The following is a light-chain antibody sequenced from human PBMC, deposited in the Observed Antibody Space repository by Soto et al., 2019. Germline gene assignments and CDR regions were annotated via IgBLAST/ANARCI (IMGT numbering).Light chain of an antibody. Sequence: EIVMTQSPATLSVSPGERATLSCRASQSVSSNLAWYQQKPGQAPRLLIYGASTRATGIPVRFSGSGSGTEFTLTISSLQSEDFAVYYCQQYNNWPPSRLTFGGGTKVEIK. CDR3: QQYNNWPPSRLT. V-gene: IGKV3-15*01. CDR1: QSVSSN. CDR2: GAS. J-gene: IGKJ4*01.